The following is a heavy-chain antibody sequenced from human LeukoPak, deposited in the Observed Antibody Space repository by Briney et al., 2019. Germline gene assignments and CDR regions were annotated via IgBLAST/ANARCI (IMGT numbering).Heavy chain of an antibody. D-gene: IGHD2-2*01. Sequence: GGSLRLFCAASGFTFSSYAMSWVRQASGKGLEWVSSISGSGGSTYYADAVKGRFTISRDNSKNTLYLQMNSLRAEDTAVYYCAKDHGVVPAADEYFQHWGQGTLVTVSS. CDR3: AKDHGVVPAADEYFQH. CDR1: GFTFSSYA. CDR2: ISGSGGST. V-gene: IGHV3-23*01. J-gene: IGHJ1*01.